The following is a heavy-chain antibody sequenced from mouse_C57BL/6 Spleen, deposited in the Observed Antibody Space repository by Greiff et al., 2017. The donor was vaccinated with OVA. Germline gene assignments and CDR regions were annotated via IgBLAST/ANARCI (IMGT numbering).Heavy chain of an antibody. CDR3: ARDGSSYGWFAD. CDR1: GYTFTSYG. V-gene: IGHV1-81*01. Sequence: VQLQQSGAELARPGASVKLSCKASGYTFTSYGISWVKQRTGQGLEWIGEIYPRSGNTYYNEKFKGKATLTADKSSSTAYMELRSLTSEDSAVYFCARDGSSYGWFADWGQGTLVTVSA. CDR2: IYPRSGNT. D-gene: IGHD1-1*01. J-gene: IGHJ3*01.